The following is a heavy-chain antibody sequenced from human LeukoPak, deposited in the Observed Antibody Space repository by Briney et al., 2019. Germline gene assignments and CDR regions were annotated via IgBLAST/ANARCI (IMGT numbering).Heavy chain of an antibody. D-gene: IGHD2-15*01. V-gene: IGHV3-30*03. CDR3: ARGHCSGGSCYSGRSYYYYMDV. CDR1: GFTFSSYG. J-gene: IGHJ6*03. Sequence: GGSLRLSCAASGFTFSSYGMHWVRQAPGKGLEWVAVISYDGSNKYYADSVKGRFTISRDNSKNTLYLQMNSLRAEDTAVYYCARGHCSGGSCYSGRSYYYYMDVWGKGTTVTISS. CDR2: ISYDGSNK.